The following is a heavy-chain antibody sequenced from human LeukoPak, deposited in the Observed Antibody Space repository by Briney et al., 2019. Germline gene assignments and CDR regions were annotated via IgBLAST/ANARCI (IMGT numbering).Heavy chain of an antibody. CDR3: ARAPQLDLKTMIVKRGYFDY. CDR2: IYYSGST. V-gene: IGHV4-31*03. CDR1: GGSISSGGYY. D-gene: IGHD3-22*01. Sequence: SETLSLTCTVSGGSISSGGYYWSWIRQHPGKGLEWIGYIYYSGSTYYNPSLKSRVTISVDKSKNQFSLKLSSVTAADTAVYYCARAPQLDLKTMIVKRGYFDYWGQGTLVTVSS. J-gene: IGHJ4*02.